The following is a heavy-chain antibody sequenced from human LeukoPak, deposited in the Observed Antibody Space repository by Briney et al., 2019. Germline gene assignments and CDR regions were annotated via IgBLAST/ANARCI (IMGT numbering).Heavy chain of an antibody. CDR1: GFTFSSYS. CDR2: ISSSSSYI. Sequence: GGSLRLSCAASGFTFSSYSMNWVRQAPGKGLEWVSSISSSSSYIYYAGSVTGRFAISRDNAKNSLFLQMNSLRAEDTALYYCARDSYCSSTSCPDAFDIWGQGTMVTVSS. D-gene: IGHD2-2*01. J-gene: IGHJ3*02. V-gene: IGHV3-21*01. CDR3: ARDSYCSSTSCPDAFDI.